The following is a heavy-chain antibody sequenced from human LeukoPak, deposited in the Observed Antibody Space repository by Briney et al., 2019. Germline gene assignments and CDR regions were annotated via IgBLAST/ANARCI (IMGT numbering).Heavy chain of an antibody. Sequence: AGGSLRLSCAASEFIFSDYAMGWVRQAPGKGLEWVSTIDKTTYPTFYADSVKGRFTISRDNSKNTLYLQMNSLRAEDTAVYYCAKGGTYSSSWTSGNWGQGTLVTVSS. J-gene: IGHJ4*02. CDR2: IDKTTYPT. CDR3: AKGGTYSSSWTSGN. V-gene: IGHV3-23*05. D-gene: IGHD6-13*01. CDR1: EFIFSDYA.